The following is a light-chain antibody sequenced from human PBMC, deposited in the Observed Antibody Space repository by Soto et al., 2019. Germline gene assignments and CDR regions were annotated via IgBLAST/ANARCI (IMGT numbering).Light chain of an antibody. CDR1: QTVSDD. V-gene: IGKV3-15*01. CDR2: GAS. CDR3: QQYHDWPPIT. Sequence: EIVMTQSPATLFVSPGERATLSCRASQTVSDDLAWYQQKPGQAPRLLIYGASTRATDIPARFSGGGSGTEFTLTISSLQSEDSAIYYVQQYHDWPPITFGPGTKVNI. J-gene: IGKJ3*01.